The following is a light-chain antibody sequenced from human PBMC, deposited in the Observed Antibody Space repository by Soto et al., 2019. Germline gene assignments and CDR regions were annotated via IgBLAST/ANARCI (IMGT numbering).Light chain of an antibody. CDR1: QSVSYSY. CDR3: LQYNKWPPYT. Sequence: EIVLTQSPGTLSLSPGERATLSCRASQSVSYSYLAWYQQKPGQAPRLLIYGSSTRATGVPARFSGSGSGTEFTLSISSLQSEDFAVYYCLQYNKWPPYTFGQGTKLEI. CDR2: GSS. V-gene: IGKV3-15*01. J-gene: IGKJ2*01.